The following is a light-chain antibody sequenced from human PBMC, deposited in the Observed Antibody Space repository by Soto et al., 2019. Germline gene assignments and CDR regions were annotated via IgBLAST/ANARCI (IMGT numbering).Light chain of an antibody. J-gene: IGLJ2*01. CDR1: SSDVGGYNY. CDR2: EVS. V-gene: IGLV2-14*01. CDR3: AAWDDSLNIGV. Sequence: QSALTQPASVSGSPGQSITISCTGTSSDVGGYNYVSWYQQHPGKAPKLMIYEVSNRPSGVSNRFSGSKSGNTASLTISGLQAEDEADYYCAAWDDSLNIGVFGGGTKLTVL.